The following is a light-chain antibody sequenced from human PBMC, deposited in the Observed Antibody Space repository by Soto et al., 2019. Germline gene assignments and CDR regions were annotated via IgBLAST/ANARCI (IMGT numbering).Light chain of an antibody. V-gene: IGLV1-44*01. CDR1: SSNIGINT. Sequence: VLTQPPSASGTPGQTITISCSGGSSNIGINTVSWYEHLPGTAPRLLIYGNNQRPSGVPDRFSGSKSGTSASLAISGLQSEDEAHYYCATWDDSLDVHVFGTGTKVTVL. J-gene: IGLJ1*01. CDR2: GNN. CDR3: ATWDDSLDVHV.